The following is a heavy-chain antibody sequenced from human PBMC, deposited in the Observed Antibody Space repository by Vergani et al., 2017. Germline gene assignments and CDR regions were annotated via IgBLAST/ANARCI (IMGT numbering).Heavy chain of an antibody. D-gene: IGHD6-19*01. J-gene: IGHJ4*02. Sequence: EVQLLESGGGLVQPGGSLRLSCAASGFTFSSYAMSWVRQAPGKGLEWVSAISGSGGSTYYADSVKGRFTISNDNAKTTLYLQMNSLRAEDTAVYSCAKDLVWQWLEGYFDCWGQGTLVTVSS. V-gene: IGHV3-23*01. CDR1: GFTFSSYA. CDR3: AKDLVWQWLEGYFDC. CDR2: ISGSGGST.